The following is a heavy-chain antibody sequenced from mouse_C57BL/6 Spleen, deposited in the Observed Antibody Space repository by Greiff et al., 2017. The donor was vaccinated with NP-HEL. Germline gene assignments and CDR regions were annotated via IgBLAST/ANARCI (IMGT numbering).Heavy chain of an antibody. CDR2: IYPGDGDT. J-gene: IGHJ3*01. Sequence: QVQLQQSGPELVKPGASVKISCKASGYAFSSSWMNWVKQMPGKGLEWIGRIYPGDGDTNYNGKFKGKATLTADKSSSTAYMQLSRLTSDASAVNGCAREGREEWLDYWGKGTLVTVSA. CDR3: AREGREEWLDY. V-gene: IGHV1-82*01. CDR1: GYAFSSSW.